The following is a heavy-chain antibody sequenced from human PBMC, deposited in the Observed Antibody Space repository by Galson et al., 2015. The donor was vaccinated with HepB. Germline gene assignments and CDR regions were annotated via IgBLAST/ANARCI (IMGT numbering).Heavy chain of an antibody. V-gene: IGHV3-30*18. CDR3: AKAGSPYDYSYGMDI. D-gene: IGHD3-16*01. CDR2: TSNDGSKK. CDR1: GFIFGNYE. J-gene: IGHJ6*02. Sequence: SLRLSCAASGFIFGNYEIHWVRQAPGKGLERVAVTSNDGSKKFYADSVKGRFTISRDSPRNTLFLQMNNLRAEDAAVYYCAKAGSPYDYSYGMDIWGQGTTVTVSS.